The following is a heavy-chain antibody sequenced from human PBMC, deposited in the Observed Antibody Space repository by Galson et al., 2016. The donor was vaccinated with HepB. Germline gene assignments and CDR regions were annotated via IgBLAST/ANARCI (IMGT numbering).Heavy chain of an antibody. CDR1: GGSISSGGYY. J-gene: IGHJ4*02. CDR2: IYYSGST. CDR3: AMGLCSSTSCFWDPYFDY. Sequence: TLSLTCGVSGGSISSGGYYWSWIRQHPGRGLEWIGYIYYSGSTYYNPSLKSRVTISVDTSKNQFSLKLSSVTAADTAVYYCAMGLCSSTSCFWDPYFDYWGQGTLVTVSS. D-gene: IGHD2-2*01. V-gene: IGHV4-31*11.